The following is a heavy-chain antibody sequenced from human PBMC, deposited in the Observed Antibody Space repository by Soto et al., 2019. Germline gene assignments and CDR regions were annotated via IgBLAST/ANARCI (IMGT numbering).Heavy chain of an antibody. J-gene: IGHJ5*02. V-gene: IGHV6-1*01. CDR3: ASRSAVKAQSIAARRTRRTGYWFDP. D-gene: IGHD6-6*01. CDR2: TYYRSKWYN. CDR1: GDSVSSNSAA. Sequence: SQTLSLTCAISGDSVSSNSAAWNWIRQSPSRGLEWLGRTYYRSKWYNDYAVSVKSRVTISVDTSKNQFSLKLSSVTAADTAVYYCASRSAVKAQSIAARRTRRTGYWFDPWGQGTLVTVSS.